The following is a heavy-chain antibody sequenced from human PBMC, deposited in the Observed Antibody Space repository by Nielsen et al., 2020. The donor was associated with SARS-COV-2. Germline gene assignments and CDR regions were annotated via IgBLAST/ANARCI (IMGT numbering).Heavy chain of an antibody. CDR2: ISSSSSYT. CDR3: ARDIAAAGYYYYGMDV. V-gene: IGHV3-11*05. Sequence: GGSLRLSCAASGFTFSDYYMSWIRQAPGKGLEWVSYISSSSSYTNYADSVKGRFTISRDNAKNSLYLQMNSLRAEDTAVYYCARDIAAAGYYYYGMDVWGQGTTVTVSS. CDR1: GFTFSDYY. J-gene: IGHJ6*02. D-gene: IGHD6-13*01.